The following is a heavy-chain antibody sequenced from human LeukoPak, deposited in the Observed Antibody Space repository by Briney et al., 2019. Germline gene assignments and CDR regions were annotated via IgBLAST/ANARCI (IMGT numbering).Heavy chain of an antibody. CDR1: GGSISGYY. CDR3: ARGGVAIPAANNWFDP. V-gene: IGHV4-59*01. Sequence: SETLSLTCSVSGGSISGYYWSWSRQPPGKGVEWIGYIYYSGNTNYNPSLKSRVIISVDTSKNQFSLKLSSVTAADTAVYYCARGGVAIPAANNWFDPWGQGTLVTVSS. D-gene: IGHD2-2*01. J-gene: IGHJ5*02. CDR2: IYYSGNT.